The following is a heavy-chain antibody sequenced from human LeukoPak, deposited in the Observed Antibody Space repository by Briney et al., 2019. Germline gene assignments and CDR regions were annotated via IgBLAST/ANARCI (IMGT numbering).Heavy chain of an antibody. CDR3: AKASRDNWGPHWYFDL. V-gene: IGHV3-23*01. J-gene: IGHJ2*01. CDR2: ISGSGGST. D-gene: IGHD7-27*01. Sequence: ETLSLTCTVSGGSISSSSYYWGWIRQPPGKGLEWVSAISGSGGSTYYADSVKGRFTTSRDNSKNTLYLQMNSLGAEDTAVYYCAKASRDNWGPHWYFDLWGRGTLVTVSS. CDR1: GGSISSSSYY.